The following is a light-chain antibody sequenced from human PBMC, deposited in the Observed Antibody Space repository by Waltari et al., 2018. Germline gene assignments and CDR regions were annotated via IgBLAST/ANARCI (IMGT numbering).Light chain of an antibody. CDR1: QSISHW. V-gene: IGKV1-5*03. CDR3: QRYDDYPPT. CDR2: KAS. Sequence: DIQMTQSPSPVSASVGDRVTITCRASQSISHWLAWYQQKPGKAPKLLISKASSLEKEVPSRFSGSGSGTEFTLTITNLQPDDFATFYCQRYDDYPPTFGGGTKVEIK. J-gene: IGKJ4*01.